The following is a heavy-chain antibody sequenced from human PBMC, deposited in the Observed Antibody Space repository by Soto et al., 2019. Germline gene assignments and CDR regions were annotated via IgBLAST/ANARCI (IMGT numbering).Heavy chain of an antibody. CDR1: GFTVSSNY. V-gene: IGHV3-66*01. D-gene: IGHD5-18*01. CDR3: ARFPEGYSYGYWFDP. J-gene: IGHJ5*02. Sequence: GGSLRLSCAASGFTVSSNYMSWVRQAPGKGLEWVSVIYSGGSTYYADSVKGRFTISRDNSKNTLYLQMNSLRAEDTAVYYCARFPEGYSYGYWFDPWGQGTLVTVSS. CDR2: IYSGGST.